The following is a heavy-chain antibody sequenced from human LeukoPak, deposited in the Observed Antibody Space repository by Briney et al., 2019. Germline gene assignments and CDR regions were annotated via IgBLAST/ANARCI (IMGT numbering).Heavy chain of an antibody. CDR2: INSDASSA. J-gene: IGHJ4*02. CDR3: TSDTVDTAVGIDY. Sequence: GGSLRLSCAASGXTFSRHWMHWVRQAPGKGLVWVSRINSDASSASYADSVKGRFIISRDNAKNTLYLQMNSLRAEDTAVYYCTSDTVDTAVGIDYWGQGTLVTVSS. CDR1: GXTFSRHW. D-gene: IGHD5-18*01. V-gene: IGHV3-74*01.